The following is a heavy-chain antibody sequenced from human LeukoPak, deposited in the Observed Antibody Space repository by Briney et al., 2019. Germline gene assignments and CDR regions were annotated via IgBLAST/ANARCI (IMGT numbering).Heavy chain of an antibody. Sequence: PGGSPRLSCAASGFTFDDYTMHWVRQAPGKGLEWVSLISWDGISTYYADSVKGRFTISRDNSKNSVYLQMNSLRTEDTAFYYCAIDSSGYWYFDYWGQGTLVTVSS. CDR3: AIDSSGYWYFDY. J-gene: IGHJ4*02. CDR1: GFTFDDYT. CDR2: ISWDGIST. V-gene: IGHV3-43*01. D-gene: IGHD3-22*01.